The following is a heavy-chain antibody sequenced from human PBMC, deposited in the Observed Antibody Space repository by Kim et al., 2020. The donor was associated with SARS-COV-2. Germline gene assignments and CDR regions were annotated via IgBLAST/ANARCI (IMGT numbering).Heavy chain of an antibody. Sequence: YSDSVKCRFTISSDYATNTMFLQINILGAEDTALYYCAKRMAAVASHYFDYWGQGTLVTVSS. D-gene: IGHD6-19*01. V-gene: IGHV3-23*01. CDR3: AKRMAAVASHYFDY. J-gene: IGHJ4*02.